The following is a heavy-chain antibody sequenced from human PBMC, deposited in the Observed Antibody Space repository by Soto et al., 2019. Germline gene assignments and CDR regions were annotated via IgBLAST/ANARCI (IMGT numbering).Heavy chain of an antibody. J-gene: IGHJ4*02. Sequence: QVQLVQSGAEEKKPGASVKVSCKASGYTFTSYAMHWVRQAPGQGLEWMGWINAGNGNTKYSQKFQGRVTITRDKSASTAYMKLSSLRSEDTAVYYCARSIVVVTALDYWGQGTLVTVSS. CDR2: INAGNGNT. D-gene: IGHD2-21*02. V-gene: IGHV1-3*05. CDR3: ARSIVVVTALDY. CDR1: GYTFTSYA.